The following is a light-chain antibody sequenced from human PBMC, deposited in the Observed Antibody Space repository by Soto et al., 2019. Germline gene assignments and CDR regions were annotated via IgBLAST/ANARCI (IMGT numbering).Light chain of an antibody. CDR1: ISNIGAGYE. CDR3: QSYDSSLSGSGV. CDR2: GHN. J-gene: IGLJ3*02. Sequence: QSVLTQPPSVSGAPGQRVTISCTESISNIGAGYEVHWYQQLPGTAPKLLISGHNNRPSGVPDRFFGSKSGTSASLTITGLQAEDEADYFCQSYDSSLSGSGVFGGGTKLTVL. V-gene: IGLV1-40*01.